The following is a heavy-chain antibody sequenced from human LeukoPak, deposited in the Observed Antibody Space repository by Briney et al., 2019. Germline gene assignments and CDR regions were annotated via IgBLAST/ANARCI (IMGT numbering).Heavy chain of an antibody. D-gene: IGHD5-18*01. CDR2: IYYSGST. J-gene: IGHJ4*02. V-gene: IGHV4-59*08. CDR3: ARHDRPSDTAFDY. Sequence: SETLSLTCTVSGGSISSYYWSWIRQPPGKGLEWIGYIYYSGSTNYNPSLKSRVTISVDTSKNQFSLRLSSVTAADTAVYYCARHDRPSDTAFDYWGQGTLVTVSS. CDR1: GGSISSYY.